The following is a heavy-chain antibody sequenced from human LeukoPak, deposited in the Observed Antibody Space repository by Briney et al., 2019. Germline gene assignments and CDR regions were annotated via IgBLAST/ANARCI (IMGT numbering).Heavy chain of an antibody. J-gene: IGHJ4*02. D-gene: IGHD3-22*01. CDR3: ARVGVVEARTLGY. V-gene: IGHV1-46*01. Sequence: ASVKVSCKASGYTFTSYYMHWVRQAPGQGLEWMGIIDPSGGSTSYAQKFQGRVTMTRDMSTSTVYMELSSLRSEDTAVYYCARVGVVEARTLGYWGPGTLVSVSS. CDR1: GYTFTSYY. CDR2: IDPSGGST.